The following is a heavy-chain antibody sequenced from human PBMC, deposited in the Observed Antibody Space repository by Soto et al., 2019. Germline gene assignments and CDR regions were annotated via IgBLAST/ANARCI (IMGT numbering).Heavy chain of an antibody. CDR3: ARSSQATVNTFAY. V-gene: IGHV4-31*03. Sequence: PSETLSLACTVSGCSISSGGYSWSWIRQHPGKGLEWIGYIYYSGSTYYNPSLKSRVTISVDTSKNQFSLKLSSVTAADTAVYYCARSSQATVNTFAYWGRGTLVPVSS. D-gene: IGHD4-17*01. CDR2: IYYSGST. J-gene: IGHJ4*01. CDR1: GCSISSGGYS.